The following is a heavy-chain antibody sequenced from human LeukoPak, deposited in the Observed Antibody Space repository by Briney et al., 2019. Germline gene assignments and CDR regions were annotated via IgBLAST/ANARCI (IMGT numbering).Heavy chain of an antibody. J-gene: IGHJ4*02. Sequence: HAGGSLRLSCAASGFTFSRYGMHWVRQAPGKGLEWVTVISYDGNNKYYTDSVKGRFTISRDNSKNTLYLQMNSLRAEDTAVYYCAKDHNDFWNGYWGYFDYWGQGTLVTVSS. CDR1: GFTFSRYG. CDR2: ISYDGNNK. D-gene: IGHD3-3*01. CDR3: AKDHNDFWNGYWGYFDY. V-gene: IGHV3-30*18.